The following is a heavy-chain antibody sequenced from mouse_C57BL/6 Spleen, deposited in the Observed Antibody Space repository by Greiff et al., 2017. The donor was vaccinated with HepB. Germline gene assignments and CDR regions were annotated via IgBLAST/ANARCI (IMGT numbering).Heavy chain of an antibody. J-gene: IGHJ3*01. V-gene: IGHV1-15*01. CDR3: TRKAYDYDEAWFAY. CDR2: IDPETGGT. Sequence: QVQLQQSGAELVRPGASVTLSCKASGYTFTDYEMHWVKQTPVHGLEWIGAIDPETGGTAYNQKFKGKAILTADKSSSTAYMELRSLTSEDSAVYYCTRKAYDYDEAWFAYWGQGTLVTVSA. D-gene: IGHD2-4*01. CDR1: GYTFTDYE.